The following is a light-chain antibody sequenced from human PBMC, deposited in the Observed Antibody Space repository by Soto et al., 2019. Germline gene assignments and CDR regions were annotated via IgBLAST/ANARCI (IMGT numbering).Light chain of an antibody. V-gene: IGKV3-20*01. CDR3: QQYGSSPKT. Sequence: EIVLTQSPGTLSLSPGERATLSCRASQSVSGSYLAWYQQKPGQAPSLLIYGASTRATGIPGRFSGSGSGTDFTLTISRLEPEDLAVYYCQQYGSSPKTFGQGTKVEIK. CDR2: GAS. CDR1: QSVSGSY. J-gene: IGKJ1*01.